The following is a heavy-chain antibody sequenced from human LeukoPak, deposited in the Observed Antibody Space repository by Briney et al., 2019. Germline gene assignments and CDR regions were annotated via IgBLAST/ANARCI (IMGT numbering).Heavy chain of an antibody. CDR3: AKMVEMATKGDY. CDR2: ISYDGSNK. CDR1: GFTFSSYG. J-gene: IGHJ4*02. V-gene: IGHV3-30*18. Sequence: GRSLRLSCAASGFTFSSYGMHWVRQAPGKGLEWVAVISYDGSNKYYADSVKGRFTISGDNSKNTLYLQMNSLRAEDTAVYYCAKMVEMATKGDYWGQGTLVTVSS. D-gene: IGHD5-24*01.